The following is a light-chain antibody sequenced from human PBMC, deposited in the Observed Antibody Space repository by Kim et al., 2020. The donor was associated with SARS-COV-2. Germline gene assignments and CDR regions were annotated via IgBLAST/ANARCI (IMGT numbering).Light chain of an antibody. J-gene: IGKJ3*01. Sequence: IQLTQSPSSLSASVGDRVTITCRASQGISSYLAWYQQKPGKAPKLLIYAASTLQSGVPSRFSVSGSGTDFTLTISSLQPEDFATYYCQQLNSYPTFGPGTKVDIK. CDR1: QGISSY. CDR3: QQLNSYPT. V-gene: IGKV1-9*01. CDR2: AAS.